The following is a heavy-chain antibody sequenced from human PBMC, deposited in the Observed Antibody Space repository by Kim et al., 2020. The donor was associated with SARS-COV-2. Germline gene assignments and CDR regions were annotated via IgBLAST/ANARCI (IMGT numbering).Heavy chain of an antibody. D-gene: IGHD3-10*01. J-gene: IGHJ4*02. CDR2: INHSGST. Sequence: SETLSLTCAVYGGSFSGYYWSWIRQPPGKGLEWIGEINHSGSTNYNPSLKSRVTISVDTSKNQFSLKLSSVTAADTAVYYCARAPGYGSGSYYYWGQGTLVTVSS. CDR1: GGSFSGYY. V-gene: IGHV4-34*01. CDR3: ARAPGYGSGSYYY.